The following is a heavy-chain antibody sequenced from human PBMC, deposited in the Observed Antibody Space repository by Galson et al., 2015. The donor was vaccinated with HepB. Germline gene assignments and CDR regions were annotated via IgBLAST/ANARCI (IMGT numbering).Heavy chain of an antibody. CDR3: ARGALVAVVGATQNNWFDP. D-gene: IGHD2-15*01. CDR1: GYTFSSYS. J-gene: IGHJ5*02. CDR2: ISAYDGNT. Sequence: SVKVSCKASGYTFSSYSITWVRQAPGQGLEWMGWISAYDGNTKYAQNLQGRLTMTTDTSRTTAYMVLRSPRSDDTAVYYCARGALVAVVGATQNNWFDPWGQGTLVTASS. V-gene: IGHV1-18*01.